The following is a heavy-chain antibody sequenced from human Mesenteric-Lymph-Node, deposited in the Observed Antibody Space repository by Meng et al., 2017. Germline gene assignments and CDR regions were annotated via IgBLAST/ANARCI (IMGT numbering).Heavy chain of an antibody. CDR3: ARVRDTMIRGVTDY. CDR1: GYSISSGYY. CDR2: INPGGGDR. D-gene: IGHD3-10*01. V-gene: IGHV3-7*03. J-gene: IGHJ4*02. Sequence: ETLSLTCTVSGYSISSGYYWGWIRQPPGKGLEWVANINPGGGDRFYVDSVKGRFTISRDNAKNSLYLQMDSLRSDDTAVYYCARVRDTMIRGVTDYWGQGTRVTGYS.